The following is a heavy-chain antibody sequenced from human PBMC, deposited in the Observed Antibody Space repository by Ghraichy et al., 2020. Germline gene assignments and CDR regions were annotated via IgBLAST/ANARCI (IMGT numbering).Heavy chain of an antibody. CDR1: GGSISSSSYY. V-gene: IGHV4-39*01. D-gene: IGHD3-3*01. J-gene: IGHJ6*03. Sequence: SETLSLTCTVSGGSISSSSYYWGWIRQPPGKGLEWIGSIYYSGSTYYNPSLKSRVTISVDTSKNQFSLKLSSVTAADTAVYYCARLIASVLEWLPIYYYYYMDVWGKGTTVTVSS. CDR3: ARLIASVLEWLPIYYYYYMDV. CDR2: IYYSGST.